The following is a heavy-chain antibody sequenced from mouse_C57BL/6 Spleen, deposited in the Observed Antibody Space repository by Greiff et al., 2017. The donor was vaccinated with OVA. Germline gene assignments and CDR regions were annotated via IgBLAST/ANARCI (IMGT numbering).Heavy chain of an antibody. CDR3: ARVSMVTTGFDY. J-gene: IGHJ2*01. CDR1: GFTFSDYG. D-gene: IGHD2-2*01. Sequence: EVQVVESGGGLVKPGGSLKLSCAASGFTFSDYGMHWVRQAPEKGLEWVAYISSGSSTIYYAETVKGRFTISIDNAKNTLFLQMTSLRSEDTAMYYCARVSMVTTGFDYWGQGTTLTVSS. V-gene: IGHV5-17*01. CDR2: ISSGSSTI.